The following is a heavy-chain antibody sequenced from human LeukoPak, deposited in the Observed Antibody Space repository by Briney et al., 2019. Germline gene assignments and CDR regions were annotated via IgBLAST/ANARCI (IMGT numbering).Heavy chain of an antibody. V-gene: IGHV1-2*02. CDR3: AAFRGATSIDY. CDR1: GYTFTSYY. D-gene: IGHD1-26*01. CDR2: INPNSGGT. Sequence: ASVKVSCKASGYTFTSYYMHWVRQAPGQGLEWMGWINPNSGGTNYAQKFQGRVTMTRDTSISTAYMELSRLRSDDTAVYYCAAFRGATSIDYWGQGTVVSVSS. J-gene: IGHJ4*02.